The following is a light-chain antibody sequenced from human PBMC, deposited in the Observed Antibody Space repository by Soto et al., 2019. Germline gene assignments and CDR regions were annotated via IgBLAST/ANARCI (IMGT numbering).Light chain of an antibody. CDR2: GNI. CDR1: DSNIGANYD. Sequence: QSALTQPPSVSGAPGQRVTISCTGSDSNIGANYDVHWYQHLPGTAPKLLIYGNINRPSGVPDRFSGSKSGTSASLAITGLQAEDEADYYCQSYDSSLSGYVFGTGTKVTVL. V-gene: IGLV1-40*01. CDR3: QSYDSSLSGYV. J-gene: IGLJ1*01.